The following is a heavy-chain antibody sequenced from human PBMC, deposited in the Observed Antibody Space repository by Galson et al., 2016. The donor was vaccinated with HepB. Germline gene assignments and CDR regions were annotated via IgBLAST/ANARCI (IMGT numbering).Heavy chain of an antibody. CDR3: ARGRPTVAGAVMLFDP. V-gene: IGHV4-30-2*01. Sequence: TLSLTCAVSGGSISSGGYSWSWIRQPPGKGLEWIGYIYHSGSTYYNPSLKSRVTISADRSKNQFSLRLNSVTAADTAVYYCARGRPTVAGAVMLFDPWGQGPLVTVSS. CDR2: IYHSGST. D-gene: IGHD6-13*01. J-gene: IGHJ5*02. CDR1: GGSISSGGYS.